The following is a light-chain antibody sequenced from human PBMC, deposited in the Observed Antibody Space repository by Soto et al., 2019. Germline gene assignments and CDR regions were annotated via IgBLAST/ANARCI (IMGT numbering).Light chain of an antibody. Sequence: DIQLTQSPSFLSASVGDRVTITCRASQAIGHYLAWYQQRPGTAPNLLISAASTLQSGVPSRFSGSGSGTEFPLTISSLQPADFATYYCQQLNPYPLTFGGGTRVELK. CDR2: AAS. J-gene: IGKJ4*02. CDR1: QAIGHY. V-gene: IGKV1-9*01. CDR3: QQLNPYPLT.